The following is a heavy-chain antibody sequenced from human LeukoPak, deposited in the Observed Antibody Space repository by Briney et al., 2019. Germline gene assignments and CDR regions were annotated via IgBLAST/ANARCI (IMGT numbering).Heavy chain of an antibody. J-gene: IGHJ5*02. CDR3: AWTMYGDYANWIDP. D-gene: IGHD4-17*01. CDR1: GFSLTTSGTC. Sequence: SGPTLVNPTQTLTLTCTFSGFSLTTSGTCLSWIRQPPGKALEWLALINWDDDRYYSTSLKTRLTVSRDTSKNQVVLTVTNVDPVDTATYYCAWTMYGDYANWIDPWGQGILVTVSS. V-gene: IGHV2-70*13. CDR2: INWDDDR.